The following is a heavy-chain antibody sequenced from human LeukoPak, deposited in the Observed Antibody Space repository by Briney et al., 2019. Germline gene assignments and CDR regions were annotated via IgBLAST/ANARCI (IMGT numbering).Heavy chain of an antibody. J-gene: IGHJ3*02. CDR2: IYSTTTYI. V-gene: IGHV3-21*01. Sequence: GGSLRLSCAASGFTFSSFSMNWVRQAPGKGLEWVSSIYSTTTYIYYADSVKGRFTISRDNAENSLYLQMNSLRAEDTAVYYCAGDQLIHAFDIWGQGTMVTVSS. CDR1: GFTFSSFS. D-gene: IGHD1-1*01. CDR3: AGDQLIHAFDI.